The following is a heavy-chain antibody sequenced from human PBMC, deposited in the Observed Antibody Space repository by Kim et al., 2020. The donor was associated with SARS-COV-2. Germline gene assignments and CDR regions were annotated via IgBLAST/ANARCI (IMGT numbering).Heavy chain of an antibody. Sequence: GGSLRLSCAASGFTFSSYSMNWVRQAPGKGLEWVSSISSSSSYIYYADSVKGRFTISRDNAKNSLYLQMNSLRAEDTAVYYCARDHVGTYYYYYGMDVWGQGTTVTVSS. CDR1: GFTFSSYS. CDR3: ARDHVGTYYYYYGMDV. D-gene: IGHD1-26*01. V-gene: IGHV3-21*01. J-gene: IGHJ6*02. CDR2: ISSSSSYI.